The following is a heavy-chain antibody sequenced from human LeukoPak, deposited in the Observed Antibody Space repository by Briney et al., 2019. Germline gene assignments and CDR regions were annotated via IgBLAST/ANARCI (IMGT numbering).Heavy chain of an antibody. CDR3: ARDYDYVWGSYRRGTYYFDY. J-gene: IGHJ4*02. CDR2: IRYDGSNK. V-gene: IGHV3-30*02. D-gene: IGHD3-16*02. CDR1: GFSFSSYA. Sequence: GGSLRLSCAASGFSFSSYAMHWVRQAPGKGLEWVAFIRYDGSNKYYADSVKGRFTISRDISKNTLYLQMNSLRAEDTAVYYCARDYDYVWGSYRRGTYYFDYWGQGTLVTVSS.